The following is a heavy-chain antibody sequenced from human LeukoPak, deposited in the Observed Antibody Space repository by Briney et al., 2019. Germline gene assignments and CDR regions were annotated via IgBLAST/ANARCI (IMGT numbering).Heavy chain of an antibody. CDR1: GGSISSYY. Sequence: PSETLSLTCTVSGGSISSYYWSWIRQPPGKGLEWIGYIYYSGSTNYNPSLKSRVTISVDTSKNQFSLKLSSVTAADTAVYYCAGDAPIFWSGMGVHWFDPWGQGTLVTVSS. V-gene: IGHV4-59*01. D-gene: IGHD3-3*01. J-gene: IGHJ5*02. CDR2: IYYSGST. CDR3: AGDAPIFWSGMGVHWFDP.